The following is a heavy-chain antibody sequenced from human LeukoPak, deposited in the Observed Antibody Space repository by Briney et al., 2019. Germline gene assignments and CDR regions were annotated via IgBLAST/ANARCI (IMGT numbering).Heavy chain of an antibody. CDR2: INPNSGGT. CDR3: ARLSSHYGDYKVDP. J-gene: IGHJ5*02. V-gene: IGHV1-2*02. Sequence: ASVKVSCKASGYTFTGYYMHWVRQAPGQGLEWMGWINPNSGGTNYAQKFQGRVTMTRDTSISTAYMELSRLRSEDTAVYYCARLSSHYGDYKVDPWGQGALVTVSS. CDR1: GYTFTGYY. D-gene: IGHD4-17*01.